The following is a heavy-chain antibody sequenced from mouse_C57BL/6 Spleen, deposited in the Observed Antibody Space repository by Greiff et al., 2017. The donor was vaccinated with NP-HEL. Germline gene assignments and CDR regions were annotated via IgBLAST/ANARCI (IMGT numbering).Heavy chain of an antibody. CDR2: IYPGNGDT. CDR1: GYTFTSYN. J-gene: IGHJ4*01. Sequence: SGAELVRPGASVKMSCKASGYTFTSYNMHWVKQTPRQGLEWIGAIYPGNGDTSYNQKFKGKATLTVDKSSSTAYMQLSSLTSEDSAVYFCARGGYYYGSSYVGYYAMDYWGQGTSVTVSS. V-gene: IGHV1-12*01. CDR3: ARGGYYYGSSYVGYYAMDY. D-gene: IGHD1-1*01.